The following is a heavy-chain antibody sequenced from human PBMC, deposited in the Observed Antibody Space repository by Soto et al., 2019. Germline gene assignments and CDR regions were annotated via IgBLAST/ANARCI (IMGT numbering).Heavy chain of an antibody. J-gene: IGHJ3*02. CDR2: INPNSGGT. Sequence: ASVKVSCKASGYTFTGYYMHWVRQAPGQGLEWMGWINPNSGGTNYAQKFQGWVTMTRDTSISTAYMELSRLRSDDTAVYYCARARLLWFGEPSSPKDSNDAFDIWGQGTMVTVSS. CDR3: ARARLLWFGEPSSPKDSNDAFDI. D-gene: IGHD3-10*01. V-gene: IGHV1-2*04. CDR1: GYTFTGYY.